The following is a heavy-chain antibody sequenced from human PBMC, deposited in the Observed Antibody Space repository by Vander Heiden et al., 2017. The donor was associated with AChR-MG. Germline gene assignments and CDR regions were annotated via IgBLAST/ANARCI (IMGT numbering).Heavy chain of an antibody. CDR1: GYTFTSYG. CDR2: ISAYNGNT. Sequence: QVQLVQSGAEVKKHGASVKVSCKASGYTFTSYGIGWVRQAPGQGLEWMGWISAYNGNTNYAQKLQCRVTMTTDTSTSTAYMELRSLRSDDTAVYYCAREPRASRGSYKAFDIWGQGTMVTVSS. CDR3: AREPRASRGSYKAFDI. J-gene: IGHJ3*02. D-gene: IGHD1-26*01. V-gene: IGHV1-18*01.